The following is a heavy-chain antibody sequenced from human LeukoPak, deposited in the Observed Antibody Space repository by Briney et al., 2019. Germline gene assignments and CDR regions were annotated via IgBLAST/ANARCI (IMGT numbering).Heavy chain of an antibody. CDR2: ITTSSSYT. Sequence: GGSLRLSCAASGFTFSSYWMSWVRQTPGKGLEWISSITTSSSYTFYADSVKGRFTISRDNARNSLYLQMNSLTAEDTAVYYCARDPYSGAYGDTYYYYMDVWGKGTTVTISS. V-gene: IGHV3-21*01. CDR1: GFTFSSYW. J-gene: IGHJ6*03. D-gene: IGHD1-26*01. CDR3: ARDPYSGAYGDTYYYYMDV.